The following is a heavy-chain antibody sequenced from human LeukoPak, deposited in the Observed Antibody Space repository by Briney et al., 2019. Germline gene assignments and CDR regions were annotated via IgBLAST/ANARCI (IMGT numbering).Heavy chain of an antibody. Sequence: GVSLRLFCVASGFTIRYYGMHWVRQAQGKGLEWVAFIRYDGSNEYYAESVKGRFTISRDNSKNTLYLQMNSLRVEDTAAYYCAKIEGKYQLANIPDSWGQGTLVTVSS. V-gene: IGHV3-30*02. CDR3: AKIEGKYQLANIPDS. CDR1: GFTIRYYG. CDR2: IRYDGSNE. J-gene: IGHJ4*02. D-gene: IGHD2-2*01.